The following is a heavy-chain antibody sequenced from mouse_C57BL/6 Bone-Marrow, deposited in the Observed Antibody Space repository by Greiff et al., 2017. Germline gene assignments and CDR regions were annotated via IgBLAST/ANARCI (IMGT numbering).Heavy chain of an antibody. CDR2: IYPGSGNT. V-gene: IGHV1-76*01. CDR1: GYTFTDYY. CDR3: ARDDQLEPWFAY. Sequence: QVQLQQSGAELVRPGASVKLSCKASGYTFTDYYINWVKQRPGQGLEWIARIYPGSGNTYYNEKFKGKATLTAEKSSSTAYMQLSSLPSEDAAVYFCARDDQLEPWFAYWGQGTLVTVSA. D-gene: IGHD2-3*01. J-gene: IGHJ3*01.